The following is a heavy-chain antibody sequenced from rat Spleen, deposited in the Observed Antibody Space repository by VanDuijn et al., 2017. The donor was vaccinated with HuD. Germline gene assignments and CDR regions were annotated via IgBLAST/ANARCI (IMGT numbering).Heavy chain of an antibody. CDR2: IIYDGSRT. CDR1: GFTFSDYN. Sequence: EVQLVESGGGSVQPGRSMKLSCAASGFTFSDYNMAWVRQAPKKGLEWVATIIYDGSRTYYRDSVKGRFTISRDNAKSTLYLQMDSLRSEDTATYYCARHPTYYGFDGDWLACWGQGTLVTVSS. J-gene: IGHJ3*01. CDR3: ARHPTYYGFDGDWLAC. V-gene: IGHV5-7*01. D-gene: IGHD1-9*01.